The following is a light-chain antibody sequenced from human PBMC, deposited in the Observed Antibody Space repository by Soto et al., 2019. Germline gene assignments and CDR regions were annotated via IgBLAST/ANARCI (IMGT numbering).Light chain of an antibody. CDR2: SAS. V-gene: IGKV3-15*01. J-gene: IGKJ4*01. CDR1: QSISTE. CDR3: QHIHTWLLT. Sequence: EIAMTQSPATLSVSPGERATLSCRASQSISTELAWYQQIPGQPPRLLIYSASTRATGVPARFTGSGHGSTFTLTISGLQSEDFAISYSQHIHTWLLTLGRGP.